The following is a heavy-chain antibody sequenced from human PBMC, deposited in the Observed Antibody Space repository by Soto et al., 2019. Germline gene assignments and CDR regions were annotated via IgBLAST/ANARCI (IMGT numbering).Heavy chain of an antibody. D-gene: IGHD6-6*01. CDR1: GYTFTSYA. CDR3: ARDRPPHYYYYGMDV. CDR2: INAGNGNT. J-gene: IGHJ6*02. Sequence: GASVKVSWKASGYTFTSYAMHWVRQAPGQRLEWMGWINAGNGNTKCSQKFQGRVTITRDTSASTAYMELSSLRSEDTAVYYCARDRPPHYYYYGMDVWGQGTTVTVSS. V-gene: IGHV1-3*01.